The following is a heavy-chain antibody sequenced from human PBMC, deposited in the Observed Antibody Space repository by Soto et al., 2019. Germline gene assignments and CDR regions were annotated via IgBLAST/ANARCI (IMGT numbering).Heavy chain of an antibody. Sequence: PSETLSLSCAVFGYHITSGYFWGLIRQPPGMGLDWIESIYHSRRTYNNPFLKPRVTISVATTKDQWCCSLSSVTAADTAVYYCAREGLREVEVVTASRYFDYWGQGTLVTVSS. CDR1: GYHITSGYF. CDR2: IYHSRRT. CDR3: AREGLREVEVVTASRYFDY. V-gene: IGHV4-38-2*02. J-gene: IGHJ4*02. D-gene: IGHD3-16*02.